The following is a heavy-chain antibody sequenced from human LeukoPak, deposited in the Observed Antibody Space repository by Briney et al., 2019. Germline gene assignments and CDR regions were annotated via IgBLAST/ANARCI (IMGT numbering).Heavy chain of an antibody. V-gene: IGHV3-23*01. Sequence: PGGSLRLSCVASGLSFSSFAMTWVRQAPGKGLEWVSEITGGGGANHADSVKGRFTISRDNSQNTLYLQMTSLRAEDTAIYFCAKGKGMVYQNSGFDRWGPGTLVTVSS. CDR1: GLSFSSFA. D-gene: IGHD4-23*01. CDR2: ITGGGGA. CDR3: AKGKGMVYQNSGFDR. J-gene: IGHJ4*02.